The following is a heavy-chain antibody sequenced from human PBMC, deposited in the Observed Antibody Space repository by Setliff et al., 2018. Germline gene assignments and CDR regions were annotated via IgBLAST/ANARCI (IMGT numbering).Heavy chain of an antibody. CDR2: LYGGGNT. J-gene: IGHJ6*02. CDR3: ARRLPYFGMDV. Sequence: PGGSLRLSCAASGFTVSSNDMSWVRQAPGKGLEWIALLYGGGNTFYADSVKGRFTISGDSSKNAVYLQMNSLRADDTAVYYCARRLPYFGMDVWGQGTTVTVSS. CDR1: GFTVSSND. D-gene: IGHD2-15*01. V-gene: IGHV3-53*01.